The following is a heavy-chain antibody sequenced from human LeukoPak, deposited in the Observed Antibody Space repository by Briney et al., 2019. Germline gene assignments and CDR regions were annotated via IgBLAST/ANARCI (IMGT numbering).Heavy chain of an antibody. D-gene: IGHD2-2*01. V-gene: IGHV3-30*04. J-gene: IGHJ4*02. CDR1: GFTFSSYA. CDR3: AHGSMYQLDY. CDR2: ISYDGSNK. Sequence: QTGGSLRLSCAASGFTFSSYAMHWVRQAPGKGLEWVAVISYDGSNKYYADSVKGRFTIFRDNSKNTLYLQMNSLRAEDTAVYYCAHGSMYQLDYWGQGTLVTVSS.